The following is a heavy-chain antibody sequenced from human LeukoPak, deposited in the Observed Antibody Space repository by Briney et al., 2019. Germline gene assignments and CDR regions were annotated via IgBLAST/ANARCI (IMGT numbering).Heavy chain of an antibody. V-gene: IGHV4-59*01. J-gene: IGHJ4*02. CDR1: NDSFSNYY. CDR3: ASRGSYDYFDY. D-gene: IGHD1-26*01. Sequence: SETLSLTCTVSNDSFSNYYWTWLRQSPGRALEWIGYVYYSDKTHYNPSLKSRVTISVDTSKNQFSLKLSSVTAADTAVYYCASRGSYDYFDYWGQGTLVTVSS. CDR2: VYYSDKT.